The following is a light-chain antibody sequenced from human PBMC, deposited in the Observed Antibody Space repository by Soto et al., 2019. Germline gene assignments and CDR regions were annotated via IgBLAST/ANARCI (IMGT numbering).Light chain of an antibody. CDR3: CSYAGSSTWV. J-gene: IGLJ3*02. CDR1: NSDVGSYNL. Sequence: QSALTQPASVSGSPGRSITISCTGTNSDVGSYNLVSWYQHHPGKAPKLMIYEGTKRPSGVSNRFSGSKSGNTASLTISGLQAEDEADYYCCSYAGSSTWVFGGGTKLTVL. CDR2: EGT. V-gene: IGLV2-23*01.